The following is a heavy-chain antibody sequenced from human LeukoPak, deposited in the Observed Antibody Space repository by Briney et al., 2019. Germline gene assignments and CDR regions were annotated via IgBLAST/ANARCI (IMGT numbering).Heavy chain of an antibody. CDR1: GFTVSSNY. Sequence: PGGSLRLSCAASGFTVSSNYMSWVRQAPGKGLEWVSVIYSGGSTYYADSVKGRFTISRDNSKNTLYLQMNSLRAEDRAVYYCARALMGATRYAFDIWGQGTKVSVSS. D-gene: IGHD1-26*01. V-gene: IGHV3-53*01. CDR2: IYSGGST. J-gene: IGHJ3*02. CDR3: ARALMGATRYAFDI.